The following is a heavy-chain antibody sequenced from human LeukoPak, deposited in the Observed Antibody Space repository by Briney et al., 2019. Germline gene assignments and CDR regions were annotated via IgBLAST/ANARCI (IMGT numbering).Heavy chain of an antibody. CDR1: GFTFDDYM. CDR2: ISWDGGTT. CDR3: AKDLGSYNSRNYYRGFDS. Sequence: GGSLRLSCAASGFTFDDYMLHWVRQVPGKGREWVALISWDGGTTSFADSVKGRFTISRDSRKNSLYLQMNGLRSEDTALYYCAKDLGSYNSRNYYRGFDSWGRGTLVTVSS. J-gene: IGHJ4*02. V-gene: IGHV3-43*01. D-gene: IGHD1-26*01.